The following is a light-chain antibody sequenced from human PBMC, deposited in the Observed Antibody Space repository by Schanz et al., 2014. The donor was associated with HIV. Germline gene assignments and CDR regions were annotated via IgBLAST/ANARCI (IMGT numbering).Light chain of an antibody. CDR3: ATWDVGLHGRV. Sequence: QSVLTQPPSASGTPGQRVTISCSGSTSNVGSRSVDWYQQFPGAAPKLLIYNTHLRPSGVTDRFSGSKSGTSASLTISGLQSEDEADYYCATWDVGLHGRVFGGGTKLTVL. V-gene: IGLV1-44*01. J-gene: IGLJ2*01. CDR2: NTH. CDR1: TSNVGSRS.